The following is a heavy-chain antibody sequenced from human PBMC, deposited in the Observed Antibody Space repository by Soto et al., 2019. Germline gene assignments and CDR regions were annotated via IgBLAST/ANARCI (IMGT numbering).Heavy chain of an antibody. CDR3: AKESGYSGYDVYDYYYGMDV. J-gene: IGHJ6*02. Sequence: QLVESGGGVVQPGRSLRLSCAASGFTFSLYGMHWVRQAPGKGLEWVAVTSYDGSNTDYADSVKGRFTISRDTSKNTLYLQMSSLRAEDTAVYYCAKESGYSGYDVYDYYYGMDVWGQGTTVTVSS. D-gene: IGHD5-12*01. CDR1: GFTFSLYG. V-gene: IGHV3-30*18. CDR2: TSYDGSNT.